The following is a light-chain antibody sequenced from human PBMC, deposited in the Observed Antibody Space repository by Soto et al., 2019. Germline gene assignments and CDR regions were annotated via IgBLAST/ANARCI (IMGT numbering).Light chain of an antibody. J-gene: IGKJ2*01. V-gene: IGKV3-15*01. CDR3: QQYHNWPPQYT. CDR1: QNVKTR. CDR2: GAS. Sequence: ETVMTQSPATLSLSPGERATLSCRASQNVKTRLAWYQQRPGQGPRLLIHGASTRAVGVPARFIGSGSGTDFTLTISSLQSEDFAVYYCQQYHNWPPQYTFGQGTKLQIK.